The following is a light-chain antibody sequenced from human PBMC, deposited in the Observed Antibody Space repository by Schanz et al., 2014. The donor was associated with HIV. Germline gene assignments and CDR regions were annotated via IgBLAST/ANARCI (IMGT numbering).Light chain of an antibody. J-gene: IGLJ3*02. CDR1: SSDVGDVNF. CDR2: DVT. CDR3: SSYTSSILV. Sequence: QSALTQPTSVSGSPGQSITISCTVASSDVGDVNFLSWYQQHPGKAPKLMIYDVTNRPSGVSNRFSGSRSGNAASLTISGLQAEDEADYYCSSYTSSILVFGGGTKLTVL. V-gene: IGLV2-14*01.